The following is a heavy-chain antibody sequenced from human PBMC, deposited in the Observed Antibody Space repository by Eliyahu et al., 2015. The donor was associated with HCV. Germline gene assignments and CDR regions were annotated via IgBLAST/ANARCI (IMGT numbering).Heavy chain of an antibody. V-gene: IGHV4-39*01. D-gene: IGHD3-3*01. J-gene: IGHJ4*02. CDR1: GDSISNNSSY. CDR3: TRHPAVPFWNGPLYHFDD. Sequence: QLQESGPGLVKPSETLSLTCTVSGDSISNNSSYWGWIRQLPGKGLEWIASIYYSGSTNSNPSLKSRVTISVDTSKNLFSLKLNSVTAADTALYFCTRHPAVPFWNGPLYHFDDWGQGTLVTVSS. CDR2: IYYSGST.